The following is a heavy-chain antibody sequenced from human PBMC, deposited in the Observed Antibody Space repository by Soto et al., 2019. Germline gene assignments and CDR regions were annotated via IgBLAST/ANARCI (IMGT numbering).Heavy chain of an antibody. CDR3: ARAPFGELLRSNWFDP. CDR2: IYYSGST. J-gene: IGHJ5*02. Sequence: ASETLSLTCTVSGGSISSGGYYWSWIRQHPGKGLEWIGYIYYSGSTYYNPSLKSRVTISLDTSKNQFSLKLSSVTAADTAVYYCARAPFGELLRSNWFDPWGQGTLVTVSS. V-gene: IGHV4-31*03. D-gene: IGHD3-10*01. CDR1: GGSISSGGYY.